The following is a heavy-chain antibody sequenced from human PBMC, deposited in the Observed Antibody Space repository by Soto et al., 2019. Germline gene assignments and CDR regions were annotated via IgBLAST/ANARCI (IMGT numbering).Heavy chain of an antibody. J-gene: IGHJ4*02. D-gene: IGHD5-12*01. V-gene: IGHV2-70*01. CDR1: GLSLSTSVMC. CDR3: ERIRGSTSGSDFGAFDY. Sequence: SGPTLVNPTQTLTLTCTFSGLSLSTSVMCVSWIRQPPGKAPEWLALIDWDDDKYYSTSLKTRLTISKDTSKNQVVLTMTNMDPVETAPYYCERIRGSTSGSDFGAFDYWGQ. CDR2: IDWDDDK.